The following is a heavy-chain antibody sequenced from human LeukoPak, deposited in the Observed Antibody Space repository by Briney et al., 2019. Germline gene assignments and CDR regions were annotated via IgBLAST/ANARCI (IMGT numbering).Heavy chain of an antibody. CDR1: GYTFISYY. J-gene: IGHJ4*02. CDR2: INPSGGST. CDR3: ARDYRSGSYDY. V-gene: IGHV1-46*01. D-gene: IGHD1-26*01. Sequence: ASVKVSCKASGYTFISYYIHWVRQAPGQGLEWLGIINPSGGSTTYAQKLQGRVAMTRDTSTGTVYMELSSLRSEDTAVYYCARDYRSGSYDYWGQGTLVTVSS.